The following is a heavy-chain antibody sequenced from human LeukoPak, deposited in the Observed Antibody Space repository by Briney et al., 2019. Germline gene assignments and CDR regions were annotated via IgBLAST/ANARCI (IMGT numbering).Heavy chain of an antibody. D-gene: IGHD6-25*01. V-gene: IGHV4-39*07. CDR2: IYYSGSP. CDR1: GGSISSSSYY. Sequence: SETLSLTCTVSGGSISSSSYYWGWIRQPPGKGLEWLGSIYYSGSPYYNPSLKSRVTISVDTSKNQFSLKLSSVTAADTAVYYCARAGDSTGYFDYWGQGTLVTVSS. J-gene: IGHJ4*02. CDR3: ARAGDSTGYFDY.